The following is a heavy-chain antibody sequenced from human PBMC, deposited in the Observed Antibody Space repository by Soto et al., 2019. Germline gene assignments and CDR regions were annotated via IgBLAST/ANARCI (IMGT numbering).Heavy chain of an antibody. D-gene: IGHD2-15*01. V-gene: IGHV4-4*02. CDR2: IYHSGST. CDR1: GGSISSSNW. CDR3: ARDRGPTGWHFDY. Sequence: PSETLSLTCAVSGGSISSSNWWSWVRQPPGKGLEWIGEIYHSGSTNYNPSLKSRVTISVDKSKNQFSLKLSSVTAADTAVYYCARDRGPTGWHFDYWGQGTLVTVSS. J-gene: IGHJ4*02.